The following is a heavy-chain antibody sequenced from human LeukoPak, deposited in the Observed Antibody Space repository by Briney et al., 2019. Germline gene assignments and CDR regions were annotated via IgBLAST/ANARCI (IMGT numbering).Heavy chain of an antibody. CDR2: IYYSGST. V-gene: IGHV4-59*01. Sequence: PSETLSLTCTVYGGSISSYYWSWIRQPPGKGLEWIGYIYYSGSTNYNPSLKSRVTISVDTSKNQFSLKLSSVTAADTAVYYCARGGRSVDTFDIWGQGTMVTVSS. D-gene: IGHD3-16*01. J-gene: IGHJ3*02. CDR1: GGSISSYY. CDR3: ARGGRSVDTFDI.